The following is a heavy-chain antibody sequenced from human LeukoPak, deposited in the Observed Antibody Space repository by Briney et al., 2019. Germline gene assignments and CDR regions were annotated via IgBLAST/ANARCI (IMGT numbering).Heavy chain of an antibody. CDR3: ARGGYDILTGYSLLDY. V-gene: IGHV1-2*02. CDR2: INPNSVRT. CDR1: GYTFTGYY. D-gene: IGHD3-9*01. J-gene: IGHJ4*02. Sequence: ASVKVSCKASGYTFTGYYMHSVRHAPRQGLEWMGWINPNSVRTNYAQKFQGRVTMTRDTSISTAYIELSKLKSDDPAVYYCARGGYDILTGYSLLDYWGQGTLVNVSS.